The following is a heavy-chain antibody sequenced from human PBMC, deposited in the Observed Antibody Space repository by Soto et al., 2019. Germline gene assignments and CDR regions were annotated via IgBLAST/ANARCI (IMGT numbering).Heavy chain of an antibody. CDR2: IYYSGST. Sequence: NPSETLSLTCTVSGGSISSSSYYWGWIRQPPGKGLEWIGSIYYSGSTYYNPSLKSRVTISVDTSKNQLSLKLSSVTAADTAVYYCAKDRYSSSPADYWGQGTLVTVSS. CDR3: AKDRYSSSPADY. V-gene: IGHV4-39*02. CDR1: GGSISSSSYY. D-gene: IGHD6-13*01. J-gene: IGHJ4*02.